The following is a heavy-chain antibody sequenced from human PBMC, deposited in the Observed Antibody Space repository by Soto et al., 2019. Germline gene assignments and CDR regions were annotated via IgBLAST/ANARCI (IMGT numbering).Heavy chain of an antibody. CDR1: SDSMNSGGYY. D-gene: IGHD6-6*01. Sequence: TLSLTCSVSSDSMNSGGYYWSWIRQHPGKGLEWIGYIYSNGDTYYNPSLKSRVTISVDTSKNQFSLNLTSVTAADTAVYYCARRGGSSSGYYYYSMDVWGQGTTLTLSS. CDR3: ARRGGSSSGYYYYSMDV. V-gene: IGHV4-31*03. CDR2: IYSNGDT. J-gene: IGHJ6*02.